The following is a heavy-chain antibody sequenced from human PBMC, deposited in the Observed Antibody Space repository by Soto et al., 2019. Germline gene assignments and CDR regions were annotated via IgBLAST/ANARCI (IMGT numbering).Heavy chain of an antibody. Sequence: EVQLLESGGDLLQPGVSLRLSCAASGFTFSSYAMTWVRQAPGKGLEWVSGISGGGGSTYYADSVRGRFTISRDNSKNTLYVQMNSLRAEDTAVYYCAKCGLYSSAFGFGYWGQGTLVTVSS. D-gene: IGHD6-6*01. V-gene: IGHV3-23*01. CDR2: ISGGGGST. CDR3: AKCGLYSSAFGFGY. J-gene: IGHJ4*02. CDR1: GFTFSSYA.